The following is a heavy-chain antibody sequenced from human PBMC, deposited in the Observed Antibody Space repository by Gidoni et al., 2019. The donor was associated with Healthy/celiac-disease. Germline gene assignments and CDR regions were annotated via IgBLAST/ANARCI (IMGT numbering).Heavy chain of an antibody. D-gene: IGHD7-27*01. Sequence: QVQLQESGPGLVKPSQTLSLTCTVPGGSISSGSYYWSWIRQHPGKGLEWIGYIYHSGSTYYNPSLKSRVSISVDTSKNQFSLKLSSVTAADTAVYYCAREGALWGACDIWGQGTMVTVSS. V-gene: IGHV4-31*03. CDR1: GGSISSGSYY. CDR3: AREGALWGACDI. CDR2: IYHSGST. J-gene: IGHJ3*02.